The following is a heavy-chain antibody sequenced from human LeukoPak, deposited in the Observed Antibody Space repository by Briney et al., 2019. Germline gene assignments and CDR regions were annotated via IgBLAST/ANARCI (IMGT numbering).Heavy chain of an antibody. V-gene: IGHV5-10-1*01. Sequence: GASLQISCEGSGSSFTSYWISWGRQLPGKGVEWMGRIDPSDSYTNYSPSFQGHVTISADKSISTAYLQWSSLKASDTAMYYCASSSTYYDFWSCKYWGQGTLVTVSS. J-gene: IGHJ4*02. CDR1: GSSFTSYW. D-gene: IGHD3-3*01. CDR2: IDPSDSYT. CDR3: ASSSTYYDFWSCKY.